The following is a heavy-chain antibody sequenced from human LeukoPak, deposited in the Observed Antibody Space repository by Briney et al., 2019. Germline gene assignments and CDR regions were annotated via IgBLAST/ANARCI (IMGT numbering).Heavy chain of an antibody. CDR3: ARLPRYCSSTSCPPDFDY. J-gene: IGHJ4*02. V-gene: IGHV3-74*01. Sequence: GGSLRLSCAASGFIFSSYWMHWVRQAPGKGLVWVSRINSDGSSTSYADSVKGRFTISRDNAKNSLYLQMNSLRAEDTAVYYCARLPRYCSSTSCPPDFDYWGQGTLVTVSS. CDR1: GFIFSSYW. D-gene: IGHD2-2*01. CDR2: INSDGSST.